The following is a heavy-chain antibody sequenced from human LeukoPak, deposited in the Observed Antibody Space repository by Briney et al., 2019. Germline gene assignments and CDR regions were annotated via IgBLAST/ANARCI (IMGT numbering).Heavy chain of an antibody. CDR2: IIPIFGTA. Sequence: SVKVSCKASGGTFSSYAISWVRQAPGQGLEWMGGIIPIFGTANYAQKFQGRVTITTDESTSTAYMELSSLRSEDTAVYYCARYRNYYDSSGPLGDWGQGTPVTVSS. J-gene: IGHJ4*02. CDR3: ARYRNYYDSSGPLGD. V-gene: IGHV1-69*05. CDR1: GGTFSSYA. D-gene: IGHD3-22*01.